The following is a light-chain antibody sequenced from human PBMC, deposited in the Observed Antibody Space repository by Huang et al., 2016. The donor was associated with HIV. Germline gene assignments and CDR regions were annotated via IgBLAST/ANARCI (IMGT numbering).Light chain of an antibody. CDR2: DAS. CDR3: QQYDNLPYT. Sequence: DIQMTQSPSSLSTSVGDRVTITCQASQDINIYLNWYQQKPGKPPKLLIYDASNLETGVPSRFSGSVSETDFTFTISILQPEDIATYYCQQYDNLPYTFGQGTKLEIK. J-gene: IGKJ2*01. V-gene: IGKV1-33*01. CDR1: QDINIY.